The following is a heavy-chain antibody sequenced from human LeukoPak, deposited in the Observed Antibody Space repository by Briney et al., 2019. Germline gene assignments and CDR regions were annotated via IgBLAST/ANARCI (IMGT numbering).Heavy chain of an antibody. J-gene: IGHJ4*02. CDR3: ARVPGGAAYDLDH. D-gene: IGHD2-21*01. Sequence: ASVMVSCKASGYTFTDYYIHWVRQAPGQGLEWMGWINSNSGATNYAQKFQGRVTMTRDTSISTAYMELSRLRSGDTAVYYCARVPGGAAYDLDHWGQGTLVTVSS. V-gene: IGHV1-2*02. CDR2: INSNSGAT. CDR1: GYTFTDYY.